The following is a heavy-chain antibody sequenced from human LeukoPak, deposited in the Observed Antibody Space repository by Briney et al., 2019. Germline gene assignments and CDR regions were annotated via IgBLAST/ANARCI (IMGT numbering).Heavy chain of an antibody. CDR2: ISGSGGST. CDR1: GLTFSSYA. Sequence: GGSLRLSCAASGLTFSSYAMSWVRQAPGKGLEWVSAISGSGGSTYYADSVKGRFTISRDNSKNTLYLQMNSLRAEDTAVYYCAKDSGYSSSWYSYYYYYYGMDVWGQGTTVTVSS. D-gene: IGHD6-13*01. V-gene: IGHV3-23*01. J-gene: IGHJ6*02. CDR3: AKDSGYSSSWYSYYYYYYGMDV.